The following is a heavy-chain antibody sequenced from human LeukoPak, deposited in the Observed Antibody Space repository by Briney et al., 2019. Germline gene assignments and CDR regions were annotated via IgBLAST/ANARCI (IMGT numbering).Heavy chain of an antibody. CDR2: IYYSGST. V-gene: IGHV4-39*01. J-gene: IGHJ4*02. CDR3: AATPMMMVRGVITFDY. CDR1: GGSISSSSYY. D-gene: IGHD3-10*01. Sequence: PSETLSLTCTVSGGSISSSSYYWGWIRQPPGKGLEWIGSIYYSGSTYYNPSLKSRVTISVDTSKNQFSLKPSSVTAADTAVYYCAATPMMMVRGVITFDYWGQGTLVTVSS.